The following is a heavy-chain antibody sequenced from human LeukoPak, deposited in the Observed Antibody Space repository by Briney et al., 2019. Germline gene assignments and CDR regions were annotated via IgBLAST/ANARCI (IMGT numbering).Heavy chain of an antibody. CDR2: IYYSGST. D-gene: IGHD2-2*01. CDR3: ARDSCSSTSCRRKFDN. CDR1: GGSIASSNYF. Sequence: PSETLSLTCTVSGGSIASSNYFWGWIRQSPGKGLEWIGSIYYSGSTYYNPSLKSRVTISVETSKIQFSLKLSSVTAADSAVYYYARDSCSSTSCRRKFDNWGQGTLVTVSS. V-gene: IGHV4-39*07. J-gene: IGHJ4*02.